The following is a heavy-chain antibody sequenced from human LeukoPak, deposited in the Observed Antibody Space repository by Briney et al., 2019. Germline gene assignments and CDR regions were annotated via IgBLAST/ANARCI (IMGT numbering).Heavy chain of an antibody. V-gene: IGHV3-13*01. J-gene: IGHJ4*02. CDR3: AREACNGNSCYLLDY. CDR1: GFTFSTYD. D-gene: IGHD2-15*01. CDR2: ITSAGDR. Sequence: GGSLRLSCAASGFTFSTYDMHWVRQATGKGLEWVSTITSAGDRYYPGSVKGRFTISRENAKNSLYLQMDSRRAGDTAVYYCAREACNGNSCYLLDYWGQGTLVTVSS.